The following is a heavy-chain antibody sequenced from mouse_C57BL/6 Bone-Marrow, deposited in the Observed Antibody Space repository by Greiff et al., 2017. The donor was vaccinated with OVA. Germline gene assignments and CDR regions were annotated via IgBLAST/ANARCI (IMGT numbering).Heavy chain of an antibody. CDR1: GFTFSDYG. J-gene: IGHJ4*01. CDR2: ISSGSSTI. V-gene: IGHV5-17*01. D-gene: IGHD4-1*01. Sequence: EVKLMESGGGLVKPGGSLKLSCAASGFTFSDYGMHWVRQAPEKGLEWVAYISSGSSTIYYADTVKGQFTITRDNAKNTLFLQMTSLRSEDTAMYYCAKLTCAMDYWGQGTSVTVSS. CDR3: AKLTCAMDY.